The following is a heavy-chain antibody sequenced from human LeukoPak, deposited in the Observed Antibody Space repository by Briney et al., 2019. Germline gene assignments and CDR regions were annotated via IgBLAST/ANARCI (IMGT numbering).Heavy chain of an antibody. J-gene: IGHJ4*02. Sequence: ASVKVSCKASGYTLTSYDINWVRQATGQGLEWMGWMNPNSGNTGYAQKFQGRVTMTRNTPRSTAYMELSSLRSEDTAVYYWARARRRPGSYYRGLDYWGQGTLVTVSS. CDR1: GYTLTSYD. CDR3: ARARRRPGSYYRGLDY. D-gene: IGHD3-10*01. V-gene: IGHV1-8*01. CDR2: MNPNSGNT.